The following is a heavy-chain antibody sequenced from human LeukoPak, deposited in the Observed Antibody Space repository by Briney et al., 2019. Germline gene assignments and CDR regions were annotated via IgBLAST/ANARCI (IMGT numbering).Heavy chain of an antibody. Sequence: KASETLSLTCTVSGGSTSSGGYYWSWIRQPPGKGLEWIGEINHSGSTNCNPSLKSRVTISVDKSKNQFSLKLSSVTAADTAVYYCARRGGTMVRGYYYYYGMDVWGQGTTVTVSS. CDR2: INHSGST. CDR3: ARRGGTMVRGYYYYYGMDV. J-gene: IGHJ6*02. V-gene: IGHV4-39*07. CDR1: GGSTSSGGYY. D-gene: IGHD3-10*01.